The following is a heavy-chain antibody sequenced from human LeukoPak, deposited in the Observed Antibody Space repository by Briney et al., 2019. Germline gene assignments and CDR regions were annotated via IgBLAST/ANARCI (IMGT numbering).Heavy chain of an antibody. CDR3: AKRGNWNDFDY. CDR1: GDTFTGCY. Sequence: ASVKVSFKASGDTFTGCYLHWVRQAPGQGLEWMGWINTYNGNTQYAPKLKGRVTTTTDTSTSTAYMELRSLTSDDTAVYYCAKRGNWNDFDYWGQGTLVTVSS. J-gene: IGHJ4*02. CDR2: INTYNGNT. V-gene: IGHV1-18*04. D-gene: IGHD1-20*01.